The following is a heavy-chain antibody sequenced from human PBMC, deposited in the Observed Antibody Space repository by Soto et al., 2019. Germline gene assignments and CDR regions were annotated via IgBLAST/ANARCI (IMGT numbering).Heavy chain of an antibody. CDR3: ARYSYGGTYYYYYGMDV. D-gene: IGHD4-17*01. CDR1: GGTFSSYA. V-gene: IGHV1-69*01. CDR2: IIPIFGTA. Sequence: QVQLVQSGAEVKKPGSSVTVSCKASGGTFSSYAISWVRQAPGQGLEWMGGIIPIFGTANYAQKFQGRVTITADESTSTAYIELSSLRSEDTAVYYCARYSYGGTYYYYYGMDVWGQGTTVTVSS. J-gene: IGHJ6*02.